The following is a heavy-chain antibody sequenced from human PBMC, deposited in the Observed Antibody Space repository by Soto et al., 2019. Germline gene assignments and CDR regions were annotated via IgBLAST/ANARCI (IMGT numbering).Heavy chain of an antibody. J-gene: IGHJ6*02. Sequence: QVQLVESGGGVVQPGRSLRLSCAASGFTFSSYGMHWVRQAPGKGLEWVAVIWYDGSNKYYADSVKGRFTISRDNSKNTLYLQMNSLRAEDTAVYYCAKGGGCSSTSCYPIYYYYGMDVWGQGTTVTVSS. CDR1: GFTFSSYG. CDR2: IWYDGSNK. CDR3: AKGGGCSSTSCYPIYYYYGMDV. D-gene: IGHD2-2*01. V-gene: IGHV3-33*06.